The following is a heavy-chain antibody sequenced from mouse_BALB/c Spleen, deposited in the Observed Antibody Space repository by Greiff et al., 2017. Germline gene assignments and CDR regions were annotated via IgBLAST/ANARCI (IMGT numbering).Heavy chain of an antibody. CDR3: ARGAAWFAY. V-gene: IGHV1-7*01. CDR2: INPSTGYT. J-gene: IGHJ3*01. Sequence: VQVVESGAELAKPGASVKMSCKASGYTFTSYWMHWVKQRPGQGLEWIGYINPSTGYTEYNQKFKDKATLTADKSSSTAYMQLSSLTSEDSAVYYCARGAAWFAYWGQGTLVTVSA. CDR1: GYTFTSYW.